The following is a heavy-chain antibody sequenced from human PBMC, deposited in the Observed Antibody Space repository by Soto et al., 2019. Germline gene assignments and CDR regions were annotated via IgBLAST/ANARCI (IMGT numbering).Heavy chain of an antibody. J-gene: IGHJ6*02. V-gene: IGHV3-30*18. D-gene: IGHD3-22*01. Sequence: GSLRLSCAASGFTFSSYGMHWVRQAPGKGLEWVAVISYDGSNKYYADSVKGRFTISRDNSKNTLYLQMNSLRAEDTAVYYCANGDYYDSSGYSTPNYYYYGMDVWGQGTTVTVSS. CDR3: ANGDYYDSSGYSTPNYYYYGMDV. CDR1: GFTFSSYG. CDR2: ISYDGSNK.